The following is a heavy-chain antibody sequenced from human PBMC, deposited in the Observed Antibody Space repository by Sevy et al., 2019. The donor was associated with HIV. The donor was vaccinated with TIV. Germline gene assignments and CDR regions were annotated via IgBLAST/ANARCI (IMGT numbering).Heavy chain of an antibody. CDR1: GGSISSSSYY. D-gene: IGHD3-22*01. V-gene: IGHV4-39*01. Sequence: SETLSLTCTVSGGSISSSSYYWGWIRQPPGKGLEWIGSIYYSGSTYYNPSLKSRVTISVDTSKNQFSLKLRSVTAADTAVYYCARLTGEKYYYDSSGYPGAFDIWGQGTMVTVSS. J-gene: IGHJ3*02. CDR2: IYYSGST. CDR3: ARLTGEKYYYDSSGYPGAFDI.